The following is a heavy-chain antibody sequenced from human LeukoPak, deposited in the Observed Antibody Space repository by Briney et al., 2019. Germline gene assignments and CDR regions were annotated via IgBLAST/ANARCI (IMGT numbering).Heavy chain of an antibody. J-gene: IGHJ4*02. Sequence: GGSLRLSCEVSGFTFKNYDMNWVRQAPGKGLEWVSTISGDTRSTNYADSVKGRFTISRDNSKNTLYLQMNSLRAEDTAVYYCARLGGNYFDYWGQGTLLTVSS. CDR3: ARLGGNYFDY. V-gene: IGHV3-23*01. D-gene: IGHD2-15*01. CDR2: ISGDTRST. CDR1: GFTFKNYD.